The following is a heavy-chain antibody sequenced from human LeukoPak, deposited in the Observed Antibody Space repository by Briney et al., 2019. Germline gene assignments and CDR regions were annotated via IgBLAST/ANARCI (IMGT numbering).Heavy chain of an antibody. CDR1: GGSISSGSYY. Sequence: SETLSLTCTVSGGSISSGSYYWSWIRQPAGKGLEWIGRIYTSGSTNYNPSLKSRVTISVDTSKNQFSLKLSSVTAADTAVYYGAREADCTNGVCYTNAFDIWGQGTMGTVSS. V-gene: IGHV4-61*02. D-gene: IGHD2-8*01. J-gene: IGHJ3*02. CDR2: IYTSGST. CDR3: AREADCTNGVCYTNAFDI.